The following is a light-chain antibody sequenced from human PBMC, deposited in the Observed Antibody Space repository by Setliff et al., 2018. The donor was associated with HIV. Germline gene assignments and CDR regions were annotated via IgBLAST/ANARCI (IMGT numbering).Light chain of an antibody. CDR3: CSNTGSNTYV. CDR2: QAT. J-gene: IGLJ1*01. V-gene: IGLV2-23*01. CDR1: SSDIGRYNL. Sequence: ALTQPASVSGSPGQSITISCTGTSSDIGRYNLVSWYQQCPGKAPKLMIYQATKRPSGVSNRFSGSKSGNTASLTISGLQAEDEADYYCCSNTGSNTYVFGSGTKVTVL.